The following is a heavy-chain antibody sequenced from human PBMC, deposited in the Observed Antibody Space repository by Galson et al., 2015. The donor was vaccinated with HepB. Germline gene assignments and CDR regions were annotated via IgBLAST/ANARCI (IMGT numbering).Heavy chain of an antibody. J-gene: IGHJ5*02. D-gene: IGHD6-13*01. V-gene: IGHV3-13*01. Sequence: SLRLSCAASGFTFSSYDMHWVRHATGKGLEWVSAIGTAGDTYYPGSVKGRFTISRDNAKNSLYLQMNSLRAEDTAVYYCARHRIAAAGTVRIRYNWFDPWGQGTLVTVSS. CDR1: GFTFSSYD. CDR3: ARHRIAAAGTVRIRYNWFDP. CDR2: IGTAGDT.